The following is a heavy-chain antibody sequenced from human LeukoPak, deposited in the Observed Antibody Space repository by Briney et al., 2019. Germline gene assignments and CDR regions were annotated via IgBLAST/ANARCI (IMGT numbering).Heavy chain of an antibody. V-gene: IGHV3-11*04. CDR1: GFTFSDYY. CDR3: ATAFDY. J-gene: IGHJ4*02. Sequence: GGSLRLSCAASGFTFSDYYMSWLRQAPGKGLEWVSYISSSGSNIYYADSVKGRFTISRDNAKNSLYLQMNSLRAEDTAVYYCATAFDYWGQGTLVTVSS. CDR2: ISSSGSNI.